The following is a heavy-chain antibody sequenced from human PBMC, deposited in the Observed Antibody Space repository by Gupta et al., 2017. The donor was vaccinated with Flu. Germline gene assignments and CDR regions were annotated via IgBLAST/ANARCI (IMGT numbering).Heavy chain of an antibody. Sequence: IRQTPGKRLVWIGYIYYTGDADYNPSLQSRVTMSIDTSKNQFSLKLTSVTDADTAVYFCARDFRFYNSATYASFYYNFMDVWGRGTTVTVSS. CDR2: IYYTGDA. D-gene: IGHD3-22*01. CDR3: ARDFRFYNSATYASFYYNFMDV. J-gene: IGHJ6*03. V-gene: IGHV4-59*01.